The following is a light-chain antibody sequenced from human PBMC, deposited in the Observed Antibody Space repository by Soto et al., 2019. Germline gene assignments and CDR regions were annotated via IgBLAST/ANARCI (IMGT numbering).Light chain of an antibody. V-gene: IGKV4-1*01. CDR2: WAS. Sequence: DIVMTQSPDSLTVSLGERATINCKSSQNVLYSSNNKNYLAWYQQKPGQPPKKLIYWASARGSGVPDRFSGSGSGTDFTLTISSLQAEDVAIYYCQQYYTTPRTFGQGTKVEIK. J-gene: IGKJ1*01. CDR1: QNVLYSSNNKNY. CDR3: QQYYTTPRT.